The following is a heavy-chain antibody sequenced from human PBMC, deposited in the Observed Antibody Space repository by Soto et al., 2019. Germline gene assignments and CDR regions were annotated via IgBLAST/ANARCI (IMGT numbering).Heavy chain of an antibody. CDR1: GFPFSNAW. V-gene: IGHV3-15*01. CDR2: IKSKTDGGTT. Sequence: GGSLRLSCAASGFPFSNAWMSWVRQSPGKGLEWVGRIKSKTDGGTTDYAAPVKGRFTISRDDSKNTLDLQMNSLKTEDTAVYYCTTEQEGCDWSYDIWGQGTMVTVSS. D-gene: IGHD2-21*02. J-gene: IGHJ3*02. CDR3: TTEQEGCDWSYDI.